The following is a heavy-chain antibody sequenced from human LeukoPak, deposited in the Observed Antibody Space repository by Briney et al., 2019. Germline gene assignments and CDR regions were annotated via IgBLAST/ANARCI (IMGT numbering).Heavy chain of an antibody. J-gene: IGHJ6*02. D-gene: IGHD4-23*01. CDR3: AREDYGGMDV. CDR1: GFTFSAYS. CDR2: ISSSGSTV. Sequence: GGSLRLSCAASGFTFSAYSINWVRQAPGKGLEWVSYISSSGSTVFYAGSVKGRFTISRDNAKNSLYLQMNSLRDEDTAVYYCAREDYGGMDVWGQGTTVTVSS. V-gene: IGHV3-48*02.